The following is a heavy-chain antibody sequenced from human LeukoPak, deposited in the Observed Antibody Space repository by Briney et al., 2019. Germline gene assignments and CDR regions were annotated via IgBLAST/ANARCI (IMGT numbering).Heavy chain of an antibody. J-gene: IGHJ2*01. CDR3: ARDYYDSSEGWYWYFDL. V-gene: IGHV3-48*01. D-gene: IGHD3-22*01. CDR1: GFTFSTKS. CDR2: ITADSGTT. Sequence: GGSLRLSCVVSGFTFSTKSMNWVRQAPGKGLEWVSYITADSGTTYYADSVKGRFTISRDNSKNTLYLQMNSLRAEDTAVYYCARDYYDSSEGWYWYFDLWGRGTLVTVSS.